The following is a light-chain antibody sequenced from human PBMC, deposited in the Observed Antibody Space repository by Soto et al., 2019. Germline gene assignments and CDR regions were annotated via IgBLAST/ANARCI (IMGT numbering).Light chain of an antibody. CDR2: AAS. CDR1: QGIRDD. CDR3: LQNYNYPLT. V-gene: IGKV1-6*01. Sequence: AIQMTQSPSSLSASVGDRVTITCRASQGIRDDLGWYQQKPGKAPKLLIYAASNLQSGVPSRFSGSGSGTDFSLTINSLQPEDFATYYCLQNYNYPLTFGGGTKVEIK. J-gene: IGKJ4*01.